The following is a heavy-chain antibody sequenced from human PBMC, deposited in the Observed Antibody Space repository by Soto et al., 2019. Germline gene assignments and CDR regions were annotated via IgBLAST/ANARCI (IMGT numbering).Heavy chain of an antibody. V-gene: IGHV3-66*01. CDR3: AREVIAVAGTVSVY. CDR1: GFTVSSNY. D-gene: IGHD6-19*01. J-gene: IGHJ4*02. Sequence: EVPLVESGGGLVQPGGSLRLSCAASGFTVSSNYMSWVRQAPGKGLEWVSVIYSGGSTYYADSVKGRFTISRDNSXNTLYLQMNSLRAEDTAVYYCAREVIAVAGTVSVYWGQGTLVTVSS. CDR2: IYSGGST.